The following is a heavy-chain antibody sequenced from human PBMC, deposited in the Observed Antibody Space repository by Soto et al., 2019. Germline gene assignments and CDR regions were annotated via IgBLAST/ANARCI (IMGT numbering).Heavy chain of an antibody. J-gene: IGHJ4*02. Sequence: SETLSLTCSVSGGSMSEYFWSWIRQSPGKGLGWIGYIYYLGSTDYNPSLKSRVTISVETSKRQFSLRLTSVTAADTAVYYCARDGYDGSGSPYPAYWGPGTQVTVS. CDR2: IYYLGST. CDR3: ARDGYDGSGSPYPAY. CDR1: GGSMSEYF. V-gene: IGHV4-59*01. D-gene: IGHD3-10*01.